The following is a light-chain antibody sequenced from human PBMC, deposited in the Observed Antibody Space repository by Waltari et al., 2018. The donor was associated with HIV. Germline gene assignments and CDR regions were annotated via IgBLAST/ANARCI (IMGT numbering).Light chain of an antibody. CDR1: ALTKPY. CDR3: QSADSSGVDFVV. CDR2: KDS. V-gene: IGLV3-25*03. J-gene: IGLJ2*01. Sequence: DLTQPPSVSVPPGQTATITCTGDALTKPYGYWYQKKAGQAPVLLINKDSERLSGIPERCSGSSSGTSLTLTINGVRAEDEAEYYCQSADSSGVDFVVFGGGTKLTVL.